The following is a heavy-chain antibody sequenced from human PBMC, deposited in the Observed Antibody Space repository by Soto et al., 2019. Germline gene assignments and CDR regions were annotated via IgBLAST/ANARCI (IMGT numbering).Heavy chain of an antibody. Sequence: QVQLQESGPGLVRPSETLSLTCTVSGGSVRSGRYYWGWIRQPPGKGLEWIGYVYYSGNTNYNPSLKSRATISIDTVNDQFLLKLASVTAADTAKYYCAREPGLETNYYYVMDVCGQGTTDTVAS. D-gene: IGHD1-1*01. V-gene: IGHV4-61*01. CDR3: AREPGLETNYYYVMDV. J-gene: IGHJ6*02. CDR1: GGSVRSGRYY. CDR2: VYYSGNT.